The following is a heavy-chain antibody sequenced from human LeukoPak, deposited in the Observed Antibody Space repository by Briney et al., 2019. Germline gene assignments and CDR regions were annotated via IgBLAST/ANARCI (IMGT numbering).Heavy chain of an antibody. CDR2: IRYDGSNK. Sequence: GGSLRLSCAASGFTFSSYGMHWVRQAPGKGLEWVAFIRYDGSNKYYADSVKGRFTISRDNSKNTLYLQMNSLRAEDTAVYYCASDPFYYDSSGYRFDYWGQGTLVTVSS. CDR3: ASDPFYYDSSGYRFDY. D-gene: IGHD3-22*01. V-gene: IGHV3-30*02. J-gene: IGHJ4*02. CDR1: GFTFSSYG.